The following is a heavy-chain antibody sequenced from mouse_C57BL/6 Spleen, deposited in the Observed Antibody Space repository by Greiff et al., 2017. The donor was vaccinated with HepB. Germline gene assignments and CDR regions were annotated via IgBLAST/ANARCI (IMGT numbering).Heavy chain of an antibody. J-gene: IGHJ1*03. Sequence: QVQLQQSDAELVKPGASVKISCKVSGYTFTDHTIHWMKQRPEQGLEWIGYIYPRDGSTKYNEKFKGKSTLTADKSSSTAYMQLNSLTSEDSAVYFCAREELGWLLYWYFDVWGTGTTVTVSS. CDR2: IYPRDGST. V-gene: IGHV1-78*01. CDR1: GYTFTDHT. CDR3: AREELGWLLYWYFDV. D-gene: IGHD2-3*01.